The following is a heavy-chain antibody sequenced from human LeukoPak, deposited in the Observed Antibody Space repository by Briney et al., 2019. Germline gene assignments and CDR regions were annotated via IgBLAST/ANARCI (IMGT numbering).Heavy chain of an antibody. CDR1: GFTFSGSA. V-gene: IGHV3-73*01. J-gene: IGHJ4*02. CDR3: TRHAGSGGSGIDY. CDR2: IRSKPNDYAT. Sequence: PGGSLRLSCAASGFTFSGSAMHWVRQASGKGLEWIGRIRSKPNDYATAYAASVKGRFTISRDDSKNTAYLQMNNLKSEDTAVYYCTRHAGSGGSGIDYWGQGTLVTVSS. D-gene: IGHD3-10*01.